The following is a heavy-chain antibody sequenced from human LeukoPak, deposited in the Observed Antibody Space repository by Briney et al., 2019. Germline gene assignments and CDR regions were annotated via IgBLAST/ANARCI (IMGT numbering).Heavy chain of an antibody. V-gene: IGHV4-4*07. CDR1: GGSISSYY. J-gene: IGHJ6*02. D-gene: IGHD3-22*01. CDR2: IYTSGST. Sequence: PSETLSLTCTVSGGSISSYYWSWIRQPAGKGLEWIGRIYTSGSTNYNPSLKSRVTMSVDTSKNQFSLKLSSVTAADPAVYYCAKDRAYYYDSSGYYDVEGYGMDVWGQGTTVTVSS. CDR3: AKDRAYYYDSSGYYDVEGYGMDV.